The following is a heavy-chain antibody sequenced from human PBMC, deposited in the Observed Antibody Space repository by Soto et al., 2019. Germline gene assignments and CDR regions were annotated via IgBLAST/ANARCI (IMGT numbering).Heavy chain of an antibody. Sequence: PSETLSLTCAVYGGSFSGYYWSWIRQPPGKGLEWIGEIHYNGSTNYNPSLKSRVTMSVDTSKNQFSLKLTSVTAADTAKYYCAREGNLGRWLQPLDFWGQGTLVTVSS. J-gene: IGHJ4*02. CDR1: GGSFSGYY. CDR3: AREGNLGRWLQPLDF. CDR2: IHYNGST. V-gene: IGHV4-34*01. D-gene: IGHD5-12*01.